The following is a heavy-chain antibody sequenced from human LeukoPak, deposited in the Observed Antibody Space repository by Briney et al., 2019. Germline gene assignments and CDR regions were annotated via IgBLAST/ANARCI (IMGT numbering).Heavy chain of an antibody. CDR1: GGSISSSFYY. J-gene: IGHJ5*02. V-gene: IGHV4-39*01. Sequence: MASETLSLTCTVSGGSISSSFYYWGWIRQPPGKGLEWIGGIYHSGSTYYNPSLKSRVTISVDTYRNQFSLNLSSVTAADTAVYYRARHYGPWGQGTLVAVSS. CDR2: IYHSGST. D-gene: IGHD4-17*01. CDR3: ARHYGP.